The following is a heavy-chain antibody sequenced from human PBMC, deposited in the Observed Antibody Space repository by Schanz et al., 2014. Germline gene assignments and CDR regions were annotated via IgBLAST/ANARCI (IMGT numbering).Heavy chain of an antibody. Sequence: QLQLRESGPGLVKPSETLSLICSVSGTSITSSTYYWGWIRQPPGKGPEWIGSISYSGNTYYTPSRKSRVTFSLAPPNTQFPRKLPSVTAADTAVYYCARPSSVVGITGWFDTWGQGTLVTVSS. CDR3: ARPSSVVGITGWFDT. V-gene: IGHV4-39*01. D-gene: IGHD3-22*01. CDR1: GTSITSSTYY. J-gene: IGHJ5*02. CDR2: ISYSGNT.